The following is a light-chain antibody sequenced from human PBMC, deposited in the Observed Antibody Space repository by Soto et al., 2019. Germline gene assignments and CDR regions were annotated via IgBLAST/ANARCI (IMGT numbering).Light chain of an antibody. Sequence: EILLTQSPGTLSLSPGERATLSCRASQSVSSSYLAWYQQKPGQAPRLLIYGASSRATGIPDRFSGRGSGTDFTLTISRLEPEDFAVYYCQHYGRAPWTFGQGTKVDI. CDR1: QSVSSSY. CDR2: GAS. CDR3: QHYGRAPWT. J-gene: IGKJ1*01. V-gene: IGKV3-20*01.